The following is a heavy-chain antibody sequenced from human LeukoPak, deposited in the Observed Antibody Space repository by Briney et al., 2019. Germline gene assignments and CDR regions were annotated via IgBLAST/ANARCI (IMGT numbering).Heavy chain of an antibody. CDR1: GFTFCDYY. CDR3: AIRGGAQSSPPPYYYYGMDV. CDR2: ISSSGSTI. D-gene: IGHD6-6*01. J-gene: IGHJ6*02. V-gene: IGHV3-11*01. Sequence: GGSVRLSCAASGFTFCDYYVICLRQARGGGGECVSYISSSGSTIYYADSVKGRFTISRDHAKNSLYLQMNSLRAEDTAVYYCAIRGGAQSSPPPYYYYGMDVCGQGTTVTVSS.